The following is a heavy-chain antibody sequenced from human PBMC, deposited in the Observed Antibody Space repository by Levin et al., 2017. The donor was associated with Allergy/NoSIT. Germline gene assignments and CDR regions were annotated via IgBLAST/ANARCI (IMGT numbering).Heavy chain of an antibody. J-gene: IGHJ3*02. V-gene: IGHV3-33*01. D-gene: IGHD2-2*01. CDR1: GFTFSTYG. CDR3: ARDNRPYSSSWYPGAFDI. CDR2: IWYDGSKK. Sequence: GESLKISCAASGFTFSTYGMHWVRQAPGKGLEWVATIWYDGSKKYYADSVRGRFTISRDNSRDNPKKALYLEMNSLRAEDTAVYYCARDNRPYSSSWYPGAFDIWGQGTMVTVSS.